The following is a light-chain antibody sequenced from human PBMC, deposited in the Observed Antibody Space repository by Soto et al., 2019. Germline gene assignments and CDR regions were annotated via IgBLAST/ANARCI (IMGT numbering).Light chain of an antibody. V-gene: IGKV1-5*01. CDR1: QTIGSW. CDR3: QQYNSYSGM. J-gene: IGKJ1*01. CDR2: DAS. Sequence: DIQMIQSPSTLSASLGDRVTVTCRASQTIGSWLAWYQQKPGRAPKLLIFDASSLESGVPSRFSGNGSGTEFTLTISGLQPDDFASYYCQQYNSYSGMFGQGTKVDIK.